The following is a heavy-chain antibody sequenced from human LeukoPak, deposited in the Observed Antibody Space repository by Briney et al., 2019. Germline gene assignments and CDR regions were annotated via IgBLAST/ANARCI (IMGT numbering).Heavy chain of an antibody. CDR1: GSSFTSQW. Sequence: GESLQISCKGSGSSFTSQWIGWVRQLPGKGLEWMGIIYPADSDTKYSPSFQGQVTISVDKSISTAYLQWSSLKASDTAIYYCARWMFYYGSGVFHYHGMDVWGQGTTVTVSS. V-gene: IGHV5-51*01. CDR3: ARWMFYYGSGVFHYHGMDV. J-gene: IGHJ6*02. D-gene: IGHD3-10*01. CDR2: IYPADSDT.